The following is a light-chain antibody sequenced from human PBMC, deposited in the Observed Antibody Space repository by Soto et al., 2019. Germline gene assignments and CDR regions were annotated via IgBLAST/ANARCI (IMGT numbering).Light chain of an antibody. Sequence: QSALTQPASVSGSPGQSITIPCSGRSSDLGGLNYVSWYQQHPDKAPKLMIYEVSNRPSGVSNRFSGSKSGNTASLTISGLQSEDEGNYYCSSYTRGSTLVFGGGTKLTVL. CDR2: EVS. J-gene: IGLJ3*02. V-gene: IGLV2-14*01. CDR1: SSDLGGLNY. CDR3: SSYTRGSTLV.